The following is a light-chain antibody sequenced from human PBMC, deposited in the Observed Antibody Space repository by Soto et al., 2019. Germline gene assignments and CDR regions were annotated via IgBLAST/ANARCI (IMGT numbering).Light chain of an antibody. Sequence: QSALTQPASVSGSLGRSITISCTGTSSDVGGYNYVSWYQQHPGQAPKLLIHEVTNRPSGISDRFSGSKSANTASLTVSSLRPEDEEHDYCSSSTTFRTRHVAFGGGTKLTVL. CDR2: EVT. J-gene: IGLJ2*01. CDR1: SSDVGGYNY. CDR3: SSSTTFRTRHVA. V-gene: IGLV2-14*01.